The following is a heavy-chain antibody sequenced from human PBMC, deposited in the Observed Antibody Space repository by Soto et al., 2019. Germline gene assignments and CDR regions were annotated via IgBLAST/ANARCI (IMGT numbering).Heavy chain of an antibody. J-gene: IGHJ6*02. D-gene: IGHD6-19*01. CDR1: GGSFSGYY. CDR2: INRSGST. Sequence: SETLSLTCAVYGGSFSGYYWTWICQPPGKGLEWIGEINRSGSTNYNPSLKSRVTISVDTSKNQFFLKLSSVTAADTAVYYCPIAVAGISYSYYGMDVWGQGTTVTVSS. CDR3: PIAVAGISYSYYGMDV. V-gene: IGHV4-34*01.